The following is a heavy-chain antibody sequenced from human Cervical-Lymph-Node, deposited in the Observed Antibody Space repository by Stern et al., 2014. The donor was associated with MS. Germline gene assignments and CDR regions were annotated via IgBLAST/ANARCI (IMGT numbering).Heavy chain of an antibody. CDR1: GFTFSNYT. V-gene: IGHV3-21*06. CDR3: ARARRGFDH. Sequence: EVQLVESGGGLVKPGGALRLSCEVSGFTFSNYTMNWVRQAPGKGLEWVSSISSTSKYIYYANSVKGRFTISRDNAKNSLYLQMNSLRAEDTAIYYCARARRGFDHWGQGTLVTVSS. CDR2: ISSTSKYI. J-gene: IGHJ4*02.